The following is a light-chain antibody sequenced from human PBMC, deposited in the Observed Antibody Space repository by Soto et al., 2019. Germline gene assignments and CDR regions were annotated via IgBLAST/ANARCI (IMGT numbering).Light chain of an antibody. CDR2: SNN. Sequence: QSVLTQPPSASGTPGQRVTISCSGSSSNIGSNYVYWYQQLPGTAPKLLIYSNNQRPSGVPDRFSGSKSGTSASLAISGLQSEDEADYYCAVWDDRLNGPVFGGGTKVTVL. J-gene: IGLJ3*02. V-gene: IGLV1-44*01. CDR1: SSNIGSNY. CDR3: AVWDDRLNGPV.